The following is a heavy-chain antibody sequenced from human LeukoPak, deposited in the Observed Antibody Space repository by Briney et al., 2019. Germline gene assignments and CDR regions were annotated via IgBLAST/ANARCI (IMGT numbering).Heavy chain of an antibody. CDR3: ARGPSGCHNT. V-gene: IGHV3-66*01. CDR1: EFSVGSNY. D-gene: IGHD5-12*01. CDR2: IYSGGST. Sequence: GGSLRLSCAASEFSVGSNYMTWVRQAPGKGLEWVSLIYSGGSTYYADSVTGRFTISRDNSKNTLYLQMNSLRAEDTAVYYCARGPSGCHNTGGQGTLVTVSS. J-gene: IGHJ4*02.